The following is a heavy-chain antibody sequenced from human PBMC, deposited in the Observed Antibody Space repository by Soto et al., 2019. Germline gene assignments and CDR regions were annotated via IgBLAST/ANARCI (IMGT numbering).Heavy chain of an antibody. D-gene: IGHD6-13*01. CDR3: ARSFDSSSTYGMDV. CDR2: IDPSDSYT. Sequence: GESLKISCKGSGYTFTTYWINWVRQMPGKGLEWMGRIDPSDSYTKYSPSFQGHVIMSADKSISTAYLHWSSLKASDTAIYYCARSFDSSSTYGMDVWGQGTTVTVYS. J-gene: IGHJ6*02. V-gene: IGHV5-10-1*01. CDR1: GYTFTTYW.